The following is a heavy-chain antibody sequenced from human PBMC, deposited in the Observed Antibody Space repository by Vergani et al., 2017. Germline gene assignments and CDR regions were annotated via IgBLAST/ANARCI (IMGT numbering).Heavy chain of an antibody. CDR3: GRVADFYGLGSRLLDL. D-gene: IGHD3-10*01. CDR1: GDSISSGVYY. CDR2: MYHSGST. J-gene: IGHJ5*02. Sequence: QVQLQESGPGLVKPSQTLSLTCSVSGDSISSGVYYWNWIRQHPGKGLEWIGYMYHSGSTNYNTSLETRVTISGDTSKNQFSLKLNSVTAADTAVYYCGRVADFYGLGSRLLDLWGQGILVTVSS. V-gene: IGHV4-61*08.